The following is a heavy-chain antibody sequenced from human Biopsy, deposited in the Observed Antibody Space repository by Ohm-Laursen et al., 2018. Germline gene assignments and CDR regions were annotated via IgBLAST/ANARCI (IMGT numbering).Heavy chain of an antibody. D-gene: IGHD4-17*01. V-gene: IGHV3-23*01. CDR2: ISGNSDII. CDR1: GFTFSSYA. CDR3: ALAAAQTVTHFDY. Sequence: SLRLSCTASGFTFSSYAMTWFPQAPGKGLEWVSTISGNSDIIYDTDSVKGRFTISRDNSEDTLYLQMNSLRADDTAVYYCALAAAQTVTHFDYWGQGTLVTVSS. J-gene: IGHJ4*02.